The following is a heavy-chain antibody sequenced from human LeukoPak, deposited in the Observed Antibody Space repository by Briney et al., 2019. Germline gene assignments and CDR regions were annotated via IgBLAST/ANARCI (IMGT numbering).Heavy chain of an antibody. CDR1: GYTFTGYY. J-gene: IGHJ4*02. V-gene: IGHV1-2*02. D-gene: IGHD3-16*02. CDR3: ARGGRLRLGELSFDY. CDR2: INPNSGGT. Sequence: GASVKVSCKASGYTFTGYYMHWVRQAPGQGLEWMGWINPNSGGTNYAQKFQGRVTMTRDTSISTAYMELSGLRSDDTAVYYCARGGRLRLGELSFDYWGQGTLVTVSS.